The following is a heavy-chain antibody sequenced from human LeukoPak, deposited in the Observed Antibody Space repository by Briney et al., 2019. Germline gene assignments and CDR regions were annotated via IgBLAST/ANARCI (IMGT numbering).Heavy chain of an antibody. V-gene: IGHV3-30*02. CDR1: GFTFSNYG. D-gene: IGHD5-24*01. CDR2: IRHDGSHK. CDR3: ALMRDGYTQ. Sequence: GGSLRLSCAASGFTFSNYGMHWVRQAPGKGLEWVTFIRHDGSHKPYADSVKGRFTISRDNSKNTLYLQMNNLRAEDTAVYYCALMRDGYTQWGQGTLVTVSS. J-gene: IGHJ4*02.